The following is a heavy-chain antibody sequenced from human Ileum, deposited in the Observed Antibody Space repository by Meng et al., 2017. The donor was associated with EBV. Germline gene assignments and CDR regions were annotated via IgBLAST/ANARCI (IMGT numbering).Heavy chain of an antibody. CDR1: GGSIISSKW. J-gene: IGHJ5*02. V-gene: IGHV4-4*02. D-gene: IGHD3-22*01. Sequence: QGQLQEWGPRLVKPSGPVSLTCAVSGGSIISSKWWSWVRQSPGTGLEWIGEIYHHGTTNYNPSLKSRVTISVDTSKNKFFLNLTSLTAADTAVYYCARLDSSGYYFGGWFDPWGQGILVTVSS. CDR3: ARLDSSGYYFGGWFDP. CDR2: IYHHGTT.